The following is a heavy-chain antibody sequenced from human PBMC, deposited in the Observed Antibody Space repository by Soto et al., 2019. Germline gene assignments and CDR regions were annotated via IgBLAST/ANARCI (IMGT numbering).Heavy chain of an antibody. Sequence: SETLSLTCTVSGGSISSYYWSWIRPPPGKGLEWIGYIYYSGSTNYNPSLKSRVTISVDTSKNQFSLKLSSVTAADTAVYYCARAGYSSSWYDVNWFDPWGQGTLVTVSS. CDR2: IYYSGST. V-gene: IGHV4-59*01. CDR3: ARAGYSSSWYDVNWFDP. D-gene: IGHD6-13*01. J-gene: IGHJ5*02. CDR1: GGSISSYY.